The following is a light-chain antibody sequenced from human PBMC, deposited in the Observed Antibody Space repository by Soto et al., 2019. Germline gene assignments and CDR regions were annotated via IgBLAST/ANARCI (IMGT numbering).Light chain of an antibody. Sequence: QSALTQPASVSGSPGQSITISCTGTDSDIGDNNYVSWYQQYPGRAPKLMIYEVANRPSGVSDRFSGSKSGNTASLTILGLQAEDEADYYCRAYSVTNNLWVFGGGTKLTVL. CDR2: EVA. J-gene: IGLJ3*02. CDR1: DSDIGDNNY. CDR3: RAYSVTNNLWV. V-gene: IGLV2-14*01.